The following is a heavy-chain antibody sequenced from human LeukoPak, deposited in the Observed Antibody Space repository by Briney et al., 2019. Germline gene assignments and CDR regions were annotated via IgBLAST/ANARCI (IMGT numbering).Heavy chain of an antibody. V-gene: IGHV1-69*04. J-gene: IGHJ6*02. CDR2: IIPILGIA. CDR3: AGGGVGAMYYYYYGMDV. D-gene: IGHD1-26*01. Sequence: GASVKVSCKASGGTFSSYAISWVRQAPRQGLEWMGRIIPILGIANYAQKFQGRVTITADKSTSTAYMELSSLRSEDTAVYYCAGGGVGAMYYYYYGMDVWGQGTTVTVSS. CDR1: GGTFSSYA.